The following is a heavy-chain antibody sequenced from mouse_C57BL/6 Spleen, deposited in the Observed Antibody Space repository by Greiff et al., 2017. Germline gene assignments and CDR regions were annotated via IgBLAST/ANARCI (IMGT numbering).Heavy chain of an antibody. V-gene: IGHV5-17*01. D-gene: IGHD3-2*02. CDR3: SRPEAAQATLFAC. J-gene: IGHJ3*01. CDR2: ISSGSSTI. CDR1: GFTFSDYG. Sequence: EVMLVESGGGLVKPGGSLKLSCAASGFTFSDYGMHWVRQAPEKGLEWVGYISSGSSTIYYAATVKGRFTITRDNTTNTLFLQMTSLRSEDTAMYYCSRPEAAQATLFACWGQGALVTVSA.